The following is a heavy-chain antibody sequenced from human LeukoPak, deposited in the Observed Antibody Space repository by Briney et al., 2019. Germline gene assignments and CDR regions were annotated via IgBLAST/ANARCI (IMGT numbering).Heavy chain of an antibody. D-gene: IGHD4-17*01. CDR2: IYPGDSDT. Sequence: GESLKISCKGSGYSFPSYWIAWVRQMPGKGLEWMGIIYPGDSDTRYSPSFQGQVTISADKSISTAYLQWSSLKASDTAMYYCARPATVPNDAFDIWGQGTMVTVSS. V-gene: IGHV5-51*01. CDR3: ARPATVPNDAFDI. J-gene: IGHJ3*02. CDR1: GYSFPSYW.